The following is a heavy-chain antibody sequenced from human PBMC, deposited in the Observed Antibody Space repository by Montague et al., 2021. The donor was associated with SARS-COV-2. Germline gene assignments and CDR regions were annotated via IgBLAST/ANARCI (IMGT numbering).Heavy chain of an antibody. J-gene: IGHJ4*02. Sequence: SETLSLTCAVYGGSFSDYYWTWIRQSSGKGLEWIAEINHSGTTNYNFNPSLRSRVTISVDTSKSQFSLKLSSVTAADTGVYYCARWDPQTLTLIGLRGKSASDXWGQGTLVTVSS. D-gene: IGHD4-23*01. CDR2: INHSGTT. CDR1: GGSFSDYY. CDR3: ARWDPQTLTLIGLRGKSASDX. V-gene: IGHV4-34*01.